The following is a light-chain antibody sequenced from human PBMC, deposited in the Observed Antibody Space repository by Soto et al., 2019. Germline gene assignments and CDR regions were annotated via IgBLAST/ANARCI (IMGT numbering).Light chain of an antibody. Sequence: EIVMTQSPATLSVSPGEGATLSCRASQGLTTKLAWYQQKPGQAPRLLIYGASTRATGIPARFSGSGSGTEFTLTISSLQSEDFATYYCQQSYSNLGTFGQGTKLEIK. V-gene: IGKV3-15*01. CDR2: GAS. CDR3: QQSYSNLGT. CDR1: QGLTTK. J-gene: IGKJ2*01.